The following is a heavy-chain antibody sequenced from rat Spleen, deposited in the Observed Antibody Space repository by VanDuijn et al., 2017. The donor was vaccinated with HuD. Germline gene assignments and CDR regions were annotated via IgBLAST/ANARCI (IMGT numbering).Heavy chain of an antibody. CDR1: GFTFSNYY. V-gene: IGHV5-7*01. CDR2: ISYDGSST. J-gene: IGHJ2*01. D-gene: IGHD5-1*01. CDR3: ARQELRY. Sequence: EVQLVESGGGLVQPGRSLKLPCAASGFTFSNYYMAWVRQAPKRGLELVATISYDGSSTYYRDSVNGRFTIPRDNAKSNLYLQMDSRMSEDTATYYCARQELRYWGQGVMVTVSS.